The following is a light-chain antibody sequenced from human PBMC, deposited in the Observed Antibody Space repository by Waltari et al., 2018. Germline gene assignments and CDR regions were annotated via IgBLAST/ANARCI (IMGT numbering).Light chain of an antibody. Sequence: QSVVTQPPSASGTPGQRVTISCSGRMPNIGNNYVYVYQQLPGTAPKLFIHRNNQRPSGVPDRFSGSKSGNSASLAISDLRSEDEADYYCAVWDDALSGAVFGGGTKLTVL. CDR2: RNN. V-gene: IGLV1-47*01. CDR1: MPNIGNNY. CDR3: AVWDDALSGAV. J-gene: IGLJ3*02.